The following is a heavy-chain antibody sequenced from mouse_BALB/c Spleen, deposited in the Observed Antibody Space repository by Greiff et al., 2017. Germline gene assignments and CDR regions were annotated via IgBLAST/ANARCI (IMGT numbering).Heavy chain of an antibody. V-gene: IGHV2-2*02. CDR3: ARKSFYYGSSPAWFAY. CDR1: GFSLTSYG. Sequence: VQLVESGPGLVQPSQSLSITCTVSGFSLTSYGVHWVRQSPGKGLEWLGVIWSGGSTDYNAAFISRLSISKDNSKSQVFFKMNSLQANDTAIYYCARKSFYYGSSPAWFAYWGQGTLVTVSA. D-gene: IGHD1-1*01. J-gene: IGHJ3*01. CDR2: IWSGGST.